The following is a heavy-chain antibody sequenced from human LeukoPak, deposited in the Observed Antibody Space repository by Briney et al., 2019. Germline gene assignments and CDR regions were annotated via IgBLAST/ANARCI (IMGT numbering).Heavy chain of an antibody. V-gene: IGHV3-74*01. D-gene: IGHD3-3*01. J-gene: IGHJ4*02. CDR2: INPDGSRT. Sequence: GGSLRLSCAGSGFTFSTYWMHWVRQAPGKGLVWVSRINPDGSRTDYADSVKGRFTISRDNAKNTLYLQMNSLRVEDTAVYYRGKSMSGLNDYWGQGTLVTVSS. CDR1: GFTFSTYW. CDR3: GKSMSGLNDY.